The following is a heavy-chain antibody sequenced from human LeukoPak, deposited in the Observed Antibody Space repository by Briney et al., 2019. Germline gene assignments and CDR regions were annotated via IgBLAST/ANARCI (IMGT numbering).Heavy chain of an antibody. CDR3: TTDPAAVDFVY. CDR2: IKSKTDGGTT. J-gene: IGHJ4*02. D-gene: IGHD6-13*01. Sequence: AGGSLRLSCAASGFTFSNAWMSWVRQAPGKGLEWVGRIKSKTDGGTTDYAAPVKGRFTISRDDSKNTLYLQMNSLKTEDTAVYYCTTDPAAVDFVYWGQGTLVTVSS. CDR1: GFTFSNAW. V-gene: IGHV3-15*01.